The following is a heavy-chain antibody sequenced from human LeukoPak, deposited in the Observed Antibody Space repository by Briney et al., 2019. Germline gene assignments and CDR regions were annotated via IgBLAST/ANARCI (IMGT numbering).Heavy chain of an antibody. D-gene: IGHD3-22*01. CDR2: INHSGST. Sequence: SETLSLTCAVYGGSFSGYYWSWIRQPPGKGLEWTGEINHSGSTNYNPSLKSRVTISVDTSKNQFSLKLSSVTAADTAVYYCARDVSVVVLSSTPTQIDYWGQGTLVTVSS. CDR1: GGSFSGYY. J-gene: IGHJ4*02. V-gene: IGHV4-34*01. CDR3: ARDVSVVVLSSTPTQIDY.